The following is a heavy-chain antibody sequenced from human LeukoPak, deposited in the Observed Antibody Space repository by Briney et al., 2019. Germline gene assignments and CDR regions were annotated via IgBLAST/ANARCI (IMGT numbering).Heavy chain of an antibody. V-gene: IGHV4-31*03. CDR3: ARGVAMGSPGAFDI. J-gene: IGHJ3*02. Sequence: SETLSLTCTVSGGSISGGGYYWSWIRQHPGKGLEWIGYIYYSGSTYYNPSLKSRVTISVDTSKNQFSLKLSSVTAADTAVYYCARGVAMGSPGAFDIWGQGTMVTVSS. CDR1: GGSISGGGYY. D-gene: IGHD6-19*01. CDR2: IYYSGST.